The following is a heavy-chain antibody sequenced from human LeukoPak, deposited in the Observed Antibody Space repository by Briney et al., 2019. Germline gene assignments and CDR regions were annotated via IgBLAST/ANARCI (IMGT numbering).Heavy chain of an antibody. Sequence: ASVKVSCKASGYTFTSYYMHWVRQAPGQGLEWMGWINPNSGGTNYAQKFQGRVTMTRDTSISTAYMELSRLRSDDTAVYYCARDSSGWDDNFDYWGQGTLVTVSS. CDR2: INPNSGGT. CDR3: ARDSSGWDDNFDY. D-gene: IGHD6-19*01. V-gene: IGHV1-2*02. J-gene: IGHJ4*02. CDR1: GYTFTSYY.